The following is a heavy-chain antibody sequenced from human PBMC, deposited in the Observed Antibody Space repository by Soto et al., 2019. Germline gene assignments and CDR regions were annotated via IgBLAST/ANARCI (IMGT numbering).Heavy chain of an antibody. CDR3: ARTLNYDILTGYSYYYYMDV. J-gene: IGHJ6*03. V-gene: IGHV4-59*08. CDR2: IYYSGST. CDR1: DGSISSYY. D-gene: IGHD3-9*01. Sequence: SETLSLTCTVADGSISSYYCSWIRQPPGKGLEWIGYIYYSGSTNYNPSLKSRVTISVDTSKNQFSLKLSSVTAADTAVYYCARTLNYDILTGYSYYYYMDVWGKGTTVTVSS.